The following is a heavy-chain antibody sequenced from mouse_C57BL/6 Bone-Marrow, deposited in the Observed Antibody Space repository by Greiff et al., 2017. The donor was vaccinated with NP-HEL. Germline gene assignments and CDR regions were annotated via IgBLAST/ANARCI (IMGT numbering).Heavy chain of an antibody. V-gene: IGHV1-67*01. CDR3: ASPYYYGSSYDYYAMDY. D-gene: IGHD1-1*01. CDR2: ISTYYGDA. CDR1: GYTFTDYA. Sequence: QVQLQQSGPELVRPGVSVKISCKGSGYTFTDYAMHWVKQSHAKSLEWIGVISTYYGDASYNQKFKDKATMTVDKSSSTAYMELARLTSEDSAVYYCASPYYYGSSYDYYAMDYWGQGTSVTVSS. J-gene: IGHJ4*01.